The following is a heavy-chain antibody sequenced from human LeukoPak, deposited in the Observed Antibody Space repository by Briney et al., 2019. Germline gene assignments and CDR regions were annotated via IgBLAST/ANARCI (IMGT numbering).Heavy chain of an antibody. J-gene: IGHJ2*01. V-gene: IGHV3-48*03. CDR3: ARDAGYGDSVYWYFDL. Sequence: PGGSLRLSCAASGFTFSSYEMNWVRQAPGKGLEWVSYISSSGSTIYYADSVKGRFTISRDNAKNSLYLQMNSLRGEDTAVYYCARDAGYGDSVYWYFDLWGRGSLVTVSS. CDR1: GFTFSSYE. D-gene: IGHD4-17*01. CDR2: ISSSGSTI.